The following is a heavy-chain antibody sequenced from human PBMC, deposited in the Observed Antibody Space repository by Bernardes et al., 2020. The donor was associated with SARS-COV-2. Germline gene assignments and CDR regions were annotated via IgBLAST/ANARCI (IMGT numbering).Heavy chain of an antibody. CDR2: IKQSGNT. J-gene: IGHJ4*02. CDR3: ARGASGVDMILVVIGFSYYFDY. Sequence: SGTLSLSCAAYGGTLSDYSWSWIRQAPGKGLEWIGDIKQSGNTKYNPSIRSRVAIAIDRSKKQFALKLSSATAADTAVYYCARGASGVDMILVVIGFSYYFDYWGQVTPVTVSS. D-gene: IGHD3-22*01. CDR1: GGTLSDYS. V-gene: IGHV4-34*01.